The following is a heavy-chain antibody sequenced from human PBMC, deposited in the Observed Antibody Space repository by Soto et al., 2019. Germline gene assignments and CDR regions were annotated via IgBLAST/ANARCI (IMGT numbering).Heavy chain of an antibody. V-gene: IGHV4-59*02. CDR3: ARDPVDGYAFFDS. J-gene: IGHJ5*02. CDR1: GGSVSSYY. D-gene: IGHD5-12*01. Sequence: SETLSLTCTVSGGSVSSYYWSWIRQPPGKGLEWIGYIYYSGSTNYNPSLKSRVTISVDTSKNQFSLKLSSVTAADTAVYWCARDPVDGYAFFDSWGQGALVTSPQ. CDR2: IYYSGST.